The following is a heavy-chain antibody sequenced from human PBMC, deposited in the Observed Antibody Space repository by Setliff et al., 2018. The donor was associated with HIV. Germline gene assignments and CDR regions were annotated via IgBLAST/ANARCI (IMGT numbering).Heavy chain of an antibody. Sequence: SETLSLTCTVSGGSVSSYYWSWIRQPPGKGLEWIGYIYYSGSTNYNPSLKSRVNISIDPSKDHFSLKLRSVTAADTAVYYCARLSPLDWPFDYWGQGTLVTVSS. CDR2: IYYSGST. J-gene: IGHJ4*02. CDR3: ARLSPLDWPFDY. CDR1: GGSVSSYY. D-gene: IGHD3-9*01. V-gene: IGHV4-59*08.